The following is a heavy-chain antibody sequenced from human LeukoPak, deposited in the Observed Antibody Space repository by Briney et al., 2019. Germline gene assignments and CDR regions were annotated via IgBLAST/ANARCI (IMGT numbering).Heavy chain of an antibody. J-gene: IGHJ4*02. D-gene: IGHD1/OR15-1a*01. CDR1: GYSFSSGYC. CDR3: AAGAFTRGEHDF. V-gene: IGHV4-38-2*02. Sequence: SETLSLTCTVSGYSFSSGYCWGWIRQPPGKGLEWIGTIYHSGTTYYNPSLESRITMAMDTSKNQFSLKLTSLTAPDTAVYYCAAGAFTRGEHDFWGQGTLVTVFS. CDR2: IYHSGTT.